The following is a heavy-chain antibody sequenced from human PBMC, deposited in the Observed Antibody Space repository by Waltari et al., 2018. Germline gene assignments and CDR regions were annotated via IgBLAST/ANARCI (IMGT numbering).Heavy chain of an antibody. Sequence: QVQLQESGPGLVKPSGTLSLTCVVSGGSIISSNWWSWVRQPPGKGLEWIGEIHHTGSTYYEPSLQSRVTISLDKSNNQFSLNVNSVTAADTAVYWCVRHYNSTWGVYYMDVWGKGTTVTVSS. CDR3: VRHYNSTWGVYYMDV. CDR2: IHHTGST. CDR1: GGSIISSNW. J-gene: IGHJ6*03. D-gene: IGHD3-10*01. V-gene: IGHV4-4*01.